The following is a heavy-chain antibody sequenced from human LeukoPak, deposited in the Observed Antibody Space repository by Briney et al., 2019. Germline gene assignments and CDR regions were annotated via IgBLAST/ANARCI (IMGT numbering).Heavy chain of an antibody. Sequence: GGSLRLSCAASGFTFSDHYMDWVRQAPGRGLECVGRMRNKATSYTTEYAASVKGRFTISRNDSKNSLYLQMNSLKTEDTAVDYCAGDNSSSYYYHYYMDVWGKGATVTVSS. V-gene: IGHV3-72*01. D-gene: IGHD2-2*01. CDR3: AGDNSSSYYYHYYMDV. CDR2: MRNKATSYTT. CDR1: GFTFSDHY. J-gene: IGHJ6*03.